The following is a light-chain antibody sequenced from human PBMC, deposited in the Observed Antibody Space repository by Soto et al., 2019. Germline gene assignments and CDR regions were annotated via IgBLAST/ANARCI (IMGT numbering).Light chain of an antibody. V-gene: IGLV2-8*01. CDR3: TDCAGSNDYV. CDR2: EVS. Sequence: QSALTQPPSASGSPGQSVTISCTGTSSDVGGYNYVSWYQQHPGKAPKLMIYEVSKRPSGVPDRFSGSKSGNTASLTVSGLLAEDEAEYYCTDCAGSNDYVFGTGTKLTVL. J-gene: IGLJ1*01. CDR1: SSDVGGYNY.